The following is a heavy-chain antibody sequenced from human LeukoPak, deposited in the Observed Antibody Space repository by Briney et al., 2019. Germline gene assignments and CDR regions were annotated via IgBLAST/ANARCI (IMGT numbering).Heavy chain of an antibody. V-gene: IGHV4-59*01. J-gene: IGHJ4*02. Sequence: PSETLSLTCTVSGGSISSYYWSWIRQPPGKGLEWIGYIYYSGSTNYNPSLRSRVTISVDTSKNQFSLKLSSVTAADTAVYYCATHIAAAGRDYWGQGTLVTVSS. CDR1: GGSISSYY. D-gene: IGHD6-13*01. CDR3: ATHIAAAGRDY. CDR2: IYYSGST.